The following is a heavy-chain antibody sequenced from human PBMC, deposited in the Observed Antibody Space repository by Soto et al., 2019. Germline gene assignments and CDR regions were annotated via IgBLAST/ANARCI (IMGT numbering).Heavy chain of an antibody. CDR1: GGSISSYY. CDR3: AREYILTGYPRFSYYGMDV. Sequence: SEILSLTCTVSGGSISSYYWSWIRQPPGKGLEWIGYIYYSGSTNYNPSLKSRVTISVDTSKNQFSLKLSSVTAADTAVYYCAREYILTGYPRFSYYGMDVWGQGTTVTVSS. J-gene: IGHJ6*02. D-gene: IGHD3-9*01. CDR2: IYYSGST. V-gene: IGHV4-59*01.